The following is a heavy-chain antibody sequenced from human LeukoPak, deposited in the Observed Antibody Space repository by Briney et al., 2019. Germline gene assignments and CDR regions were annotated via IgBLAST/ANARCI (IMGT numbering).Heavy chain of an antibody. D-gene: IGHD1-26*01. V-gene: IGHV3-21*01. J-gene: IGHJ3*02. CDR2: ISSSSSYI. CDR1: GFTFSSYS. Sequence: PGGSLRLSCAASGFTFSSYSMNWVRQAPGKGLEWVSSISSSSSYIYYADSVKGRFTISRDNAKNSLYLQMNSLRAEDTAVYYCARDSGGSYYDAFDIWGQGTMVTVSS. CDR3: ARDSGGSYYDAFDI.